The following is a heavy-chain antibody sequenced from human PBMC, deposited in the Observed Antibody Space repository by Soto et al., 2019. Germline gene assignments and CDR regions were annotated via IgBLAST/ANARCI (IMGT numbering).Heavy chain of an antibody. D-gene: IGHD3-22*01. V-gene: IGHV3-74*01. CDR1: GFTFSYHW. CDR3: ARFGNSYDTSGFLY. Sequence: GGSLRLSCAASGFTFSYHWMHWVRQAPGKGLVWVSRINSDGSTTSYADSVKGRFTISRDNAKNTLYLQMNSLRAKDTAVYYCARFGNSYDTSGFLYWGQGTLVTVSS. J-gene: IGHJ4*02. CDR2: INSDGSTT.